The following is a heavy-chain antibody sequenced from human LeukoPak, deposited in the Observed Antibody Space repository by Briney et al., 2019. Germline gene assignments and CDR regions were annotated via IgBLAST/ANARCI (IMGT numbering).Heavy chain of an antibody. Sequence: VASVKVSCKASGYTFTSYTMHWVRQAPGQRLEWMGWINTGNGNTKYSQEFQGRVTITRDTSASTAYMELSSLRSEDKAVYYCARVEWELLAYFDYWGQGTLVTVSS. CDR2: INTGNGNT. V-gene: IGHV1-3*03. J-gene: IGHJ4*02. D-gene: IGHD1-26*01. CDR3: ARVEWELLAYFDY. CDR1: GYTFTSYT.